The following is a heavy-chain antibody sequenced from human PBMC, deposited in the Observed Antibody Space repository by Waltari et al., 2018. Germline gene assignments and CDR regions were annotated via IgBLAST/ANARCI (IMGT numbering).Heavy chain of an antibody. J-gene: IGHJ4*02. V-gene: IGHV4-39*01. CDR1: VGSISSSSYY. Sequence: QLQLQESGPGLVKPSETLSLTCTFSVGSISSSSYYLGCIRQPPGKGLEWVGSIYYSGSTYDNPSLKSRVTISVDTSKNQFSLKLSSVPAADTAVYYCARLSCGGDCFTIDYWGQGTLVTVSS. CDR2: IYYSGST. D-gene: IGHD2-21*01. CDR3: ARLSCGGDCFTIDY.